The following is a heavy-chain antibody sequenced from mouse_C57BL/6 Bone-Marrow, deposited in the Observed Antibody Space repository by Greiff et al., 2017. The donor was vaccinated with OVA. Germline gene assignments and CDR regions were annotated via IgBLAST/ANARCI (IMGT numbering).Heavy chain of an antibody. D-gene: IGHD1-1*01. J-gene: IGHJ2*01. CDR2: IDPEDGET. V-gene: IGHV14-2*01. CDR3: ARSITTVVDYFDY. CDR1: GFNIKDYY. Sequence: VQLQESGAELVKPGASVKLSCTASGFNIKDYYMHWVKQRTEQGLEWIGRIDPEDGETKYAPKFQGKGTITAYTSSNTAYLQLSSLTSEDTAVYYCARSITTVVDYFDYWGQGTTRTVSS.